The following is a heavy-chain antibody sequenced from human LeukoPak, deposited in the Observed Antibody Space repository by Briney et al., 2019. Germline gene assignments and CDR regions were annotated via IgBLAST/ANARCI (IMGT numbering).Heavy chain of an antibody. D-gene: IGHD3-22*01. CDR3: AREDYDSSGYGAFDI. Sequence: GGSLRLSCAASGFTFSSYAMHWVRQAPGKGLEGVAVISYDGSNKYYADSVKGRFTISRDNSKNTLYLQMNSLRAEDTAVYYCAREDYDSSGYGAFDIWGQGTMVTVSS. V-gene: IGHV3-30*04. J-gene: IGHJ3*02. CDR2: ISYDGSNK. CDR1: GFTFSSYA.